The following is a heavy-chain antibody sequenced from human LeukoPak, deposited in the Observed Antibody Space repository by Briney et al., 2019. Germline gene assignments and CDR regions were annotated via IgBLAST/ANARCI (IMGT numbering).Heavy chain of an antibody. V-gene: IGHV3-53*01. D-gene: IGHD3-22*01. CDR3: ARADSSGYYYGGVWFDP. CDR2: IYSGGST. J-gene: IGHJ5*02. Sequence: GGSLRLSCAASGFTVSSNYMSWVRQAPGKGLEWVSVIYSGGSTYYADSVKGRFTISRDNSKNTLYLQMNSLRAEDTAVYYCARADSSGYYYGGVWFDPWGQGTLVTVSS. CDR1: GFTVSSNY.